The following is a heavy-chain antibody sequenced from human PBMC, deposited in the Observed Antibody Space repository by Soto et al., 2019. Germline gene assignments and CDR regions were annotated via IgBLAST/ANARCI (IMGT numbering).Heavy chain of an antibody. D-gene: IGHD6-13*01. CDR3: ARPSRSYTSSYYSSGMDV. CDR1: GYSFPSYW. J-gene: IGHJ6*02. Sequence: GESLKISCKGSGYSFPSYWIGWVRQMPGKGREWMGIVYPGDSDTRYSPSFQGQVTISADKSISTAYLQWSSLKASDTAMYYCARPSRSYTSSYYSSGMDVLGQETTLTISS. V-gene: IGHV5-51*01. CDR2: VYPGDSDT.